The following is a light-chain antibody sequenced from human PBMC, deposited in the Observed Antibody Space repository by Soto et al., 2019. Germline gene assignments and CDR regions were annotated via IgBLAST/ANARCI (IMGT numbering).Light chain of an antibody. CDR3: CSYTGSYTNYV. Sequence: QSALTQPRSVSGSPGQSVTISFTGTSSDVGGYNYVSWYQQHPGKARKLMIYDVSKRPSGVPDRFSGSKSGNTASLTISGLQAEDEADYYCCSYTGSYTNYVFGTGTKLTVL. V-gene: IGLV2-11*01. J-gene: IGLJ1*01. CDR2: DVS. CDR1: SSDVGGYNY.